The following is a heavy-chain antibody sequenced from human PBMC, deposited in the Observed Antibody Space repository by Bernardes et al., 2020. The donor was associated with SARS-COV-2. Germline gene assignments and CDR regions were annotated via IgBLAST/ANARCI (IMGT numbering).Heavy chain of an antibody. CDR1: GFSLSTSGVG. CDR2: IYWDDDK. Sequence: SGPTLVKPTQTLTLTCTFSGFSLSTSGVGVGWIRQPPGKALEWLALIYWDDDKRYSPSLKGRFTISRDNSKNTLYLQMNSLRAEDTAVYYCAKDRTTLSDTPNDYWGQGTLVTVSS. CDR3: AKDRTTLSDTPNDY. J-gene: IGHJ4*02. V-gene: IGHV2-5*02. D-gene: IGHD5-18*01.